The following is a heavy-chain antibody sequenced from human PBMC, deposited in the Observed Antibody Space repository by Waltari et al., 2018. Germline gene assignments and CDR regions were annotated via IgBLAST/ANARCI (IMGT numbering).Heavy chain of an antibody. J-gene: IGHJ4*02. Sequence: LQLQESAPGLVKPRETLSLTCNFSGGSLSSSSYYWGWIRHPHGKGLEWIGSIYYSGSTYYNPSLKSRVTISVDTSKNQFSLKLSSVTAADTAVYYCARDRYYYGSGSSNYFDYWGQGTLVTVSS. CDR1: GGSLSSSSYY. D-gene: IGHD3-10*01. CDR2: IYYSGST. V-gene: IGHV4-39*02. CDR3: ARDRYYYGSGSSNYFDY.